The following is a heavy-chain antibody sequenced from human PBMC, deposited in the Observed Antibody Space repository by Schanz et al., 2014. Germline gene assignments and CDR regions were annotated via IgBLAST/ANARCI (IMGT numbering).Heavy chain of an antibody. Sequence: QVQLQESGPGLVKPSETLSLTCTVSGGSFSSGGYSWSWIRQPPGKGLEWIGYIFFRGSTYYNPSLKSRVTISIDTSKNQFSLRRTSVTAADTAVYYCYGMDVWGQGTTVTVSS. CDR2: IFFRGST. V-gene: IGHV4-30-4*07. CDR3: YGMDV. J-gene: IGHJ6*02. CDR1: GGSFSSGGYS.